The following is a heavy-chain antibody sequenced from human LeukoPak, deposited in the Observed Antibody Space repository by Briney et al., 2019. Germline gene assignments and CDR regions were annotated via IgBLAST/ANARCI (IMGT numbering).Heavy chain of an antibody. CDR3: AKTYDAYVFDY. J-gene: IGHJ4*02. Sequence: AASVKVSCKASGYTFTSYDINWVRQATGQGLEWMGWINPNSGNTDYAQKFQGRVTITRDTSISTAYMELSSLRSEDTAVYYCAKTYDAYVFDYWGQGTLVTVSS. D-gene: IGHD3-16*01. V-gene: IGHV1-8*01. CDR2: INPNSGNT. CDR1: GYTFTSYD.